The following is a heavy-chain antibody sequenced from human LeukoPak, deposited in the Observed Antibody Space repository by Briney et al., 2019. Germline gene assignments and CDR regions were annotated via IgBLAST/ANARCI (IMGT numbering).Heavy chain of an antibody. D-gene: IGHD4-17*01. CDR1: GFTFSIYW. Sequence: GGSLRLSCAASGFTFSIYWMHWVRQAPGKGLVWVSRINSDGSSTSYADSVKGRFTISRDNAKNTLYLQMNSLRAEDTAVYYCARDYGEHYYYYYMDVWGKGTTVTISS. V-gene: IGHV3-74*01. J-gene: IGHJ6*03. CDR2: INSDGSST. CDR3: ARDYGEHYYYYYMDV.